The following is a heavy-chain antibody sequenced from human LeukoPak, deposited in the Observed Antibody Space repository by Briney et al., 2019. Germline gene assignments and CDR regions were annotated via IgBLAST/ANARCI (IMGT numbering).Heavy chain of an antibody. CDR2: IYHSGST. D-gene: IGHD3-22*01. V-gene: IGHV4-59*04. CDR1: GGSISSYY. Sequence: PSETLSLTCTVSGGSISSYYWSWIRQPPGKGLEWIGSIYHSGSTYHNPSLKSRVTISVDTSKNQFSLKLSSVTAADTAVYYCAGNYDSSGYFFDYWGQGTLVTVSS. J-gene: IGHJ4*02. CDR3: AGNYDSSGYFFDY.